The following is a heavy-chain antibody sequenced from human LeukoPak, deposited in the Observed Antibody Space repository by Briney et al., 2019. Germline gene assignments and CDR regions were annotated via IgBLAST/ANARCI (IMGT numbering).Heavy chain of an antibody. J-gene: IGHJ4*02. Sequence: PGGSLRLSCAASGFTVSSSYMYWVRQAPGKGLEWVSFFYRGETTYYAESVRGRFTISRDISKNTLYLLMNSLIPDDTAVYYCAREVVSIPSYFESWGQGTRVTVSS. CDR1: GFTVSSSY. D-gene: IGHD2-15*01. CDR3: AREVVSIPSYFES. V-gene: IGHV3-53*01. CDR2: FYRGETT.